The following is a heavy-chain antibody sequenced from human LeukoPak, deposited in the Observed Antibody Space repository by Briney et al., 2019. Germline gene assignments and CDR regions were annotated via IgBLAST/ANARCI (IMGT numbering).Heavy chain of an antibody. Sequence: PGGSLRLSCAASGFTFSRYWMHWVRQVPGQGLVWVSRIKIDGSTTNYADSVKGRFTISRDNAENTMYLQINNLRPDDTAVYYCARSAFCGSGCHYYFDYWGQGTLVTVSS. D-gene: IGHD2-21*02. V-gene: IGHV3-74*01. CDR3: ARSAFCGSGCHYYFDY. CDR2: IKIDGSTT. J-gene: IGHJ4*02. CDR1: GFTFSRYW.